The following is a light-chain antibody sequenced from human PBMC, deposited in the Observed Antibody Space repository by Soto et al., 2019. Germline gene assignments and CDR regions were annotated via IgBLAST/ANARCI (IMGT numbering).Light chain of an antibody. V-gene: IGKV1-27*01. CDR3: QKYNSTPLT. J-gene: IGKJ4*01. Sequence: DIQMTQSPSSLSASVGDRVTITCRASQGISNYLAWYQQKPGKVPKLLISAASTLQSGVTSRFSGSGSGTEFTLIISRLQPEDVATYYCQKYNSTPLTFGGGTKVEIK. CDR2: AAS. CDR1: QGISNY.